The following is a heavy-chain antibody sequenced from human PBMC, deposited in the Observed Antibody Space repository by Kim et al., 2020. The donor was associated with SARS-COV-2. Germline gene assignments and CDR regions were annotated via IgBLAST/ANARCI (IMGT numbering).Heavy chain of an antibody. V-gene: IGHV4-39*01. CDR3: ARHGSQWLVREGWFDP. J-gene: IGHJ5*02. D-gene: IGHD6-19*01. Sequence: PSLKGRVTISVDTSKNQFSLKLSSGSAADTAEYYCARHGSQWLVREGWFDPWGQGTLVTVSS.